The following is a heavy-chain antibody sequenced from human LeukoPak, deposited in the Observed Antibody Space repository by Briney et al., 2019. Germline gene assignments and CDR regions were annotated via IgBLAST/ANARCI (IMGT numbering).Heavy chain of an antibody. CDR2: ISAYNVNT. V-gene: IGHV1-18*01. Sequence: ASVKVSCKASGYTFTSYGISWVRQAPGQGLEWMGWISAYNVNTNYAQKLQGRVTMTTDTSTSTAYMELRSLRSDDTAVYYCARGGVTIFGVVPYYYYYMDVWGKGTTVTVSS. J-gene: IGHJ6*03. D-gene: IGHD3-3*01. CDR3: ARGGVTIFGVVPYYYYYMDV. CDR1: GYTFTSYG.